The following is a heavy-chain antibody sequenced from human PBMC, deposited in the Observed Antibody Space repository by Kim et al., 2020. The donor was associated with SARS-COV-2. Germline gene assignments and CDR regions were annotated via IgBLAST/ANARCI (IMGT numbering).Heavy chain of an antibody. V-gene: IGHV3-23*01. CDR2: ISGSGGST. J-gene: IGHJ4*02. Sequence: GGSLRLSCAASGFTFSSYAMSWVRQAPGKGLEWVSAISGSGGSTYYADSVKGRFTISRDNSKNTLYLQMNSLRAEDTAVYYCAKDNFPDYDFWSGYSGYFDYWGQGTLVTVSS. CDR3: AKDNFPDYDFWSGYSGYFDY. D-gene: IGHD3-3*01. CDR1: GFTFSSYA.